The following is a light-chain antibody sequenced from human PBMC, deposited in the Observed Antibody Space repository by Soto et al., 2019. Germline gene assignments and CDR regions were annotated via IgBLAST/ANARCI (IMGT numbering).Light chain of an antibody. V-gene: IGKV3-11*01. CDR2: DTS. CDR1: QSVSSY. CDR3: QQRTNWPRSFT. Sequence: EIVLTQSPATLSLSPGERATLSCRASQSVSSYLAWYQQKPGQAPRLLIYDTSKRATGIPARFSGSESGTDFTITTSSLEPADFAFDSYQQRTNWPRSFTFGPGTKVDIK. J-gene: IGKJ3*01.